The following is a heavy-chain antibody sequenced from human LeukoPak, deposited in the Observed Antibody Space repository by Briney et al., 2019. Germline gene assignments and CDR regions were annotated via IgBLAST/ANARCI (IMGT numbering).Heavy chain of an antibody. CDR2: ISSSSSYI. V-gene: IGHV3-21*01. CDR3: ARVGVGYSYGSPNFDY. Sequence: GGSLRLSCAASGFTFSSYSMNWVRQAPGKGLEWVSSISSSSSYIYYADSVKGRFTISRDNSKNTLYLQMNSLRAEDTAVYYCARVGVGYSYGSPNFDYWGQGTLVTVSS. J-gene: IGHJ4*02. D-gene: IGHD5-18*01. CDR1: GFTFSSYS.